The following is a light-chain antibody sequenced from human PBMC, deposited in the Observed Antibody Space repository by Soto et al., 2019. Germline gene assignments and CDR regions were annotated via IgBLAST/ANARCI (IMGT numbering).Light chain of an antibody. CDR3: ISYTISSPDLV. CDR1: SSDVGYYNY. V-gene: IGLV2-14*03. J-gene: IGLJ3*02. Sequence: QSALTQPASVSGSPGQSITISCTGTSSDVGYYNYVSWYQQHPGKAPTLMIYDVNNRSSGVSNRFSGSKSGNTASLTISGLQAEDEADYYCISYTISSPDLVFGGGTKLTVL. CDR2: DVN.